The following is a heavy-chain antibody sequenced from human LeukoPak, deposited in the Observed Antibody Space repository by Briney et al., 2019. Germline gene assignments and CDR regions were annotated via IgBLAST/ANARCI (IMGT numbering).Heavy chain of an antibody. J-gene: IGHJ4*02. CDR2: IKEDGSEK. V-gene: IGHV3-7*01. Sequence: GGSLRLSCAASGFTFTGFWMVWVRQAPGKGLEWVAHIKEDGSEKYYVESVKGRFTISRDNARNFVFLQMSRLRAEDTAMYYCARGNFGDYDWGQGTLVTVSS. CDR1: GFTFTGFW. CDR3: ARGNFGDYD. D-gene: IGHD4-17*01.